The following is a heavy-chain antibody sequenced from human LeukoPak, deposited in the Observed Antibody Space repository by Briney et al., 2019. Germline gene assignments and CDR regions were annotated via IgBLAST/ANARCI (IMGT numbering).Heavy chain of an antibody. V-gene: IGHV4-59*12. D-gene: IGHD1/OR15-1a*01. CDR1: GGSITSYY. CDR3: ARNWYKKYWYFDL. CDR2: IYYSGST. Sequence: SETLSLTCTVSGGSITSYYWSWFRQPPGNGLEWIGYIYYSGSTNYNPSLKSRVTISVDTSKNQFSLKLSSVTAADTAVYYCARNWYKKYWYFDLWGRGTLVTVSS. J-gene: IGHJ2*01.